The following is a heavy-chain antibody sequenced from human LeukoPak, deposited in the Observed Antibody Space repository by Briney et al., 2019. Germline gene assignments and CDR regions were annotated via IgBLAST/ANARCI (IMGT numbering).Heavy chain of an antibody. CDR1: GGSFSGYY. V-gene: IGHV4-34*01. Sequence: SETLSLTCAVYGGSFSGYYWSWIRQPPGKGLEWIGEINHSGSTNYNPSLKSRVTISVDTSKNQFSLKLSSVTAADTAVYYCAGGRPSRYCSGGSCYNNPYYFDYWGQGTLVTVSS. D-gene: IGHD2-15*01. J-gene: IGHJ4*02. CDR3: AGGRPSRYCSGGSCYNNPYYFDY. CDR2: INHSGST.